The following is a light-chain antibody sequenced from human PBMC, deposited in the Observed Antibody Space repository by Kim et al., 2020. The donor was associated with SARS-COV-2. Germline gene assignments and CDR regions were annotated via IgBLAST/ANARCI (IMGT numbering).Light chain of an antibody. CDR3: QSYDSSNPV. J-gene: IGLJ3*02. V-gene: IGLV6-57*01. CDR1: SGSIASNY. CDR2: EDN. Sequence: NFMLTQPHPVSESPGKTVTISCTRSSGSIASNYVQWYQQRPGSSPTTVIYEDNQRPSGVPDRFSGSIDSSSNSASLTISGLKTEDEADYYCQSYDSSNPVFGGGTQLTVL.